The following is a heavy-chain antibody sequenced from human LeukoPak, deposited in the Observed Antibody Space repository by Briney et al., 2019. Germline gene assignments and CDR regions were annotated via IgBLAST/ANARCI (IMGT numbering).Heavy chain of an antibody. CDR2: ISSNGGST. CDR1: GFTFSNYA. D-gene: IGHD3-10*01. J-gene: IGHJ6*02. CDR3: ARDGRDTVRYYYYYYGMDV. V-gene: IGHV3-64*01. Sequence: AGGSLRLSCAASGFTFSNYAMHWVRQAPGKGLEYVSAISSNGGSTYYANSVKGRFTISRDNSKNTLYLQMGSLRAEDMAVYYCARDGRDTVRYYYYYYGMDVWGQGTTVTVSS.